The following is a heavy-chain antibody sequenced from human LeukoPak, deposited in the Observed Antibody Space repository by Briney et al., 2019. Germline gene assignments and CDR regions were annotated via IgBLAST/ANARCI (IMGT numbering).Heavy chain of an antibody. D-gene: IGHD3-3*01. J-gene: IGHJ4*02. CDR1: GFTFTTYA. CDR2: ISYDGSNE. V-gene: IGHV3-30*04. CDR3: ARGGHITIFGVLIDY. Sequence: GGSLRLSCAASGFTFTTYALHWVRQAPDKELEWVAVISYDGSNEYYADSVKGRFTISRDNSKNTLYLQINSLRAEDAAVYYCARGGHITIFGVLIDYWGQGTLVTVSS.